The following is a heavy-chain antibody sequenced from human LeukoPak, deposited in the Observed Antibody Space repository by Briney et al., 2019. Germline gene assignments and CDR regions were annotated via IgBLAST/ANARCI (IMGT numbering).Heavy chain of an antibody. J-gene: IGHJ4*02. CDR1: GFTFSSAW. Sequence: GGSLRLSCAASGFTFSSAWMSWVRQSPGKGLEWVANVNPDGSEKFYVDSMKGRFTISRDNAENSLFLQMNSLRAEDTAVYYCARGVGAADYWGLGTLVTVSS. V-gene: IGHV3-7*01. CDR3: ARGVGAADY. D-gene: IGHD1-26*01. CDR2: VNPDGSEK.